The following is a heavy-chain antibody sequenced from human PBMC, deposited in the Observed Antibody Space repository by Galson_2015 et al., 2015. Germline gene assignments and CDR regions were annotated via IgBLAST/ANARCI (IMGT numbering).Heavy chain of an antibody. CDR3: ARESSSWSQYSDYYYYYMDV. Sequence: SVKVSCKASGYTFTSYYMHWVRQAPGQGLEWMGIINPSGGSTSYAQKFQGRVTMTRDTSTSTVYMELSSLRSEDTAVYYCARESSSWSQYSDYYYYYMDVWGKGTTVTVSS. CDR1: GYTFTSYY. CDR2: INPSGGST. J-gene: IGHJ6*03. D-gene: IGHD6-13*01. V-gene: IGHV1-46*01.